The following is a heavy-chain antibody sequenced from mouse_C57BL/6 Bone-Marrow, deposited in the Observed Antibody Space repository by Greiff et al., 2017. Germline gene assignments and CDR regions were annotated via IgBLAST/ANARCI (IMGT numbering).Heavy chain of an antibody. J-gene: IGHJ3*01. CDR2: INPYNGDT. Sequence: EVQLQQSGPELVKPGASVKISCKASGYSFTGYFMNWVMQSHGKSLEWIGRINPYNGDTFYNQKFKGKATLTVDKSSSTAHMELRSLTSEDSAVYYCAREEGSLFADWGQGTLVTVAA. CDR1: GYSFTGYF. V-gene: IGHV1-20*01. CDR3: AREEGSLFAD.